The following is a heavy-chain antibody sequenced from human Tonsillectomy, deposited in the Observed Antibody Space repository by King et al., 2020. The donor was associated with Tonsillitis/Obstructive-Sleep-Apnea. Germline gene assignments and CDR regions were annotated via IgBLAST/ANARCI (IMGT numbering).Heavy chain of an antibody. CDR1: GFRFRDYA. V-gene: IGHV3-49*04. CDR2: IRSKPYGGTI. J-gene: IGHJ6*02. CDR3: TRDAMIAPYGMDV. D-gene: IGHD3-22*01. Sequence: QLVQSGGGLVQPGRSLKLSCTASGFRFRDYAMSWVRQAPGKGLEWVSFIRSKPYGGTIEYAASVKGRFTISRDDSKSIAYLQMNSLKTDDTAVYYCTRDAMIAPYGMDVWGQGTTVTVSS.